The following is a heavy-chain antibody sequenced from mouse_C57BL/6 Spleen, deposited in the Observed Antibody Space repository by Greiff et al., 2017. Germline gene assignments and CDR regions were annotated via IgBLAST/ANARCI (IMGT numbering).Heavy chain of an antibody. D-gene: IGHD6-1*01. Sequence: EVQLQQSVAELVRPGASVKLSCTASGFNIKNTYMPWVKQRPEQGLEWIARIDPANGNPKYAPKFPGKATITTDTSSNTAYLQLINLTSEYTAIYYCASPTTSYAMDYWGQGTSVTVSS. CDR2: IDPANGNP. J-gene: IGHJ4*01. CDR1: GFNIKNTY. CDR3: ASPTTSYAMDY. V-gene: IGHV14-3*01.